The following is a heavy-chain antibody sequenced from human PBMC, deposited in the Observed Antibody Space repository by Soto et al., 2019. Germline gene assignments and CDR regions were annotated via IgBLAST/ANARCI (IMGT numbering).Heavy chain of an antibody. Sequence: ASVKVSCKASGGTFSSYAISWVRQAPGQGLEWMGGIIPIFGNTNYAQKLQGRVTMTTDTSTSTAYMELRSLRSDDTAVYYCARGSLLWFGEPPNYWGQGTLVTVSS. J-gene: IGHJ4*02. CDR2: IIPIFGNT. D-gene: IGHD3-10*01. CDR1: GGTFSSYA. CDR3: ARGSLLWFGEPPNY. V-gene: IGHV1-18*01.